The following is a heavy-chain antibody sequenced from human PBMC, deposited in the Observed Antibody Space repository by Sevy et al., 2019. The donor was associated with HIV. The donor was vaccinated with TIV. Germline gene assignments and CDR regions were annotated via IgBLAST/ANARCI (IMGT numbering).Heavy chain of an antibody. D-gene: IGHD3-10*01. V-gene: IGHV1-69*06. J-gene: IGHJ3*02. CDR1: GGTFSSYA. CDR3: ARDYYYGSGSYFVSAVPGHDAFDI. Sequence: ASVKVSCKASGGTFSSYAISWVRQAPGQGLEWMGGIIPIFGTANYAQKFQGRVTITADKSTSTAYMELSSLRSEDTAGYYCARDYYYGSGSYFVSAVPGHDAFDIWGQGTMVTVSS. CDR2: IIPIFGTA.